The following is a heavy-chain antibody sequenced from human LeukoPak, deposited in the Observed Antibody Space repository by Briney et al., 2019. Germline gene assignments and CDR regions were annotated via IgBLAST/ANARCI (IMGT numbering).Heavy chain of an antibody. V-gene: IGHV3-30*03. CDR1: GFTFSSYG. D-gene: IGHD3-10*01. Sequence: PGRSLRLSCAASGFTFSSYGMHWVRQAPGKGLEWVAVISYDGSNKYYADSVKGRFTISRDNSKNTLYLQMNSLRAEDTAVYYCARGVTLVRGVILLDAFDIWGQGTMVTVYS. CDR2: ISYDGSNK. CDR3: ARGVTLVRGVILLDAFDI. J-gene: IGHJ3*02.